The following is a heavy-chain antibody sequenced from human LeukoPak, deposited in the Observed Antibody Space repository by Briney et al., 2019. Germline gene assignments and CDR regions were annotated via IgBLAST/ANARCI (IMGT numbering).Heavy chain of an antibody. V-gene: IGHV3-43*02. Sequence: GGSLRLSCAASGFTFDDYAMHWVRQAPGKGLEWVSLISGDGGSTYYADSVKGRFTISRDNARNSLYLQMNSLRDEDTAVYYCATTVVGGAFDIWGQGTMVTVSS. D-gene: IGHD2-15*01. CDR2: ISGDGGST. CDR3: ATTVVGGAFDI. CDR1: GFTFDDYA. J-gene: IGHJ3*02.